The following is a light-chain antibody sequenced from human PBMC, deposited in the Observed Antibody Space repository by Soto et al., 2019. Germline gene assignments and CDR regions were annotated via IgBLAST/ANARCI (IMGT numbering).Light chain of an antibody. V-gene: IGLV2-14*01. CDR3: SSYTSSNALV. Sequence: QSALTQPASVSGSPGQSINISSTGTISDVGGYNYVSWYQQHPDKAPKLMIYEVSNRPSGVSNRFSGSKSGNTASLTISGLQADDEADYYCSSYTSSNALVFGGGTKLTVL. CDR2: EVS. J-gene: IGLJ2*01. CDR1: ISDVGGYNY.